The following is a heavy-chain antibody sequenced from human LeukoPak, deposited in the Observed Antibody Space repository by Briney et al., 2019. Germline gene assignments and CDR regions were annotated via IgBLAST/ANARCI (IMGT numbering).Heavy chain of an antibody. D-gene: IGHD2-15*01. V-gene: IGHV1-69*05. CDR3: ARSNIVVVVAARQGAFDI. Sequence: SVKVSCKASGGTFSSYAISWVRQAPGQGLEWMGGIIPIFGTANYAQKFQGRVTITTDESASTAYMELSSLRSEDTAVYYCARSNIVVVVAARQGAFDIWGQGTMVTVSS. J-gene: IGHJ3*02. CDR1: GGTFSSYA. CDR2: IIPIFGTA.